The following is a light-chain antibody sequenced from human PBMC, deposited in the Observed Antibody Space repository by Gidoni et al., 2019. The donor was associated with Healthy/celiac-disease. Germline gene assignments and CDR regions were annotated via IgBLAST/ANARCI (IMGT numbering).Light chain of an antibody. V-gene: IGKV3-20*01. Sequence: EIVLTPSPGTLSLSPGERATLSCRASQSVSSSYLAWYQQKPGQAPRLLIYGASSRATGIPDRFSGSGSGTDFTLTISRLEPEDFAVYYCQQYGSSPGRTFGPXTKVDIK. J-gene: IGKJ3*01. CDR2: GAS. CDR3: QQYGSSPGRT. CDR1: QSVSSSY.